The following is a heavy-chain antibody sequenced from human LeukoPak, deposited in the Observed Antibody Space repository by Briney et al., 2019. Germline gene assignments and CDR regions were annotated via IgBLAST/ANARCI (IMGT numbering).Heavy chain of an antibody. CDR3: ERDFGMDGIAVAGFDY. CDR1: RWTFSSYI. D-gene: IGHD6-19*01. Sequence: GGSLRLSCAPSRWTFSSYIMNWVRQAPGKGLEGVSSISSSSSYIYYADSVKGRFTISRDKAKNSLYLQMNSLRAEDTAVYYCERDFGMDGIAVAGFDYWGQGTLVTVSS. V-gene: IGHV3-21*01. J-gene: IGHJ4*02. CDR2: ISSSSSYI.